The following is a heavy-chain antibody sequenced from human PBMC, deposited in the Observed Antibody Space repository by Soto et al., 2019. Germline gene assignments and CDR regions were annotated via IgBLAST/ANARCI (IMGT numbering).Heavy chain of an antibody. CDR2: TSGSGGST. CDR3: AKDVGCSGGSCYSDYYYGMDV. D-gene: IGHD2-15*01. CDR1: GFTFSSYA. V-gene: IGHV3-23*01. J-gene: IGHJ6*02. Sequence: EVQLLESGGGLVQPGGSLRLSCAASGFTFSSYAMSWVRQAPGKGLEWVSATSGSGGSTYYADSAKGGFIITRDNSKNTLYLQMNSLKAEDTAVYYCAKDVGCSGGSCYSDYYYGMDVWGQGTTVTVSS.